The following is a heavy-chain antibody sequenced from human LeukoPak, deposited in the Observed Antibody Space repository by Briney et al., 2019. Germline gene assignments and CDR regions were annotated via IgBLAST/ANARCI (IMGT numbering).Heavy chain of an antibody. J-gene: IGHJ6*03. CDR2: ICTGGSIT. V-gene: IGHV3-11*04. CDR1: GVTFSDYY. Sequence: GGSLRLSCAASGVTFSDYYMSWIRQAPGKGLQWVSYICTGGSITYYADSVKGRFTTSRDNAKNSLYLQMHSLRVEDTAVYYCARILEGYHYYMDVWGKGTTVTVSS. CDR3: ARILEGYHYYMDV.